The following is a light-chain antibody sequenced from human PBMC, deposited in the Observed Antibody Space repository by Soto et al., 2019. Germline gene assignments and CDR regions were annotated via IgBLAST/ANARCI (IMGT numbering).Light chain of an antibody. J-gene: IGKJ4*01. CDR1: QSLLHSDGKTY. Sequence: DIVLTQTPLSLPVTPGQPASISCKSSQSLLHSDGKTYLYWYLQRPGQPPQLLIYEISNRLSGVSDRFSGSGSGTDFTLRISRVEAEDVGVYYCLQTVQLPLTFGGGTKVEIK. V-gene: IGKV2D-29*01. CDR3: LQTVQLPLT. CDR2: EIS.